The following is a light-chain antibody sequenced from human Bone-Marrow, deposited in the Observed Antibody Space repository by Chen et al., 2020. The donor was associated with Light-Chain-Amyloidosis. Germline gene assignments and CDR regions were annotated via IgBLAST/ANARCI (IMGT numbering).Light chain of an antibody. V-gene: IGLV3-21*02. CDR3: QVWDSSSDQVV. CDR1: DIENEV. Sequence: SYVLTQPPSVSVAPGQTARLTCGGNDIENEVVHWYQQKPGQAPVLVVSDESDRPSGIPERFSGSNSGNTATLTISRVEAGDEADYYCQVWDSSSDQVVFGGGTKLTVL. CDR2: DES. J-gene: IGLJ2*01.